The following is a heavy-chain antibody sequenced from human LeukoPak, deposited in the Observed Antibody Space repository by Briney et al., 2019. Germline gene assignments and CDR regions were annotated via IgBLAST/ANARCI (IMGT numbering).Heavy chain of an antibody. CDR3: ARGPISYSSCWYVNY. J-gene: IGHJ4*02. Sequence: PSETLSLTCAVYGVSFSGYDWNWIRQPPGRGLEWIGEINHSGSTNYNPSLKSRVTISVDTSKNQFSLKLTSVTAADTAVYYCARGPISYSSCWYVNYWGQGTLVTVSS. D-gene: IGHD6-19*01. CDR1: GVSFSGYD. V-gene: IGHV4-34*01. CDR2: INHSGST.